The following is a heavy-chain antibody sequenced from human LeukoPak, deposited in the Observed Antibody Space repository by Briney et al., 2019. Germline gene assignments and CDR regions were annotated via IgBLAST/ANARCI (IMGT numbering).Heavy chain of an antibody. V-gene: IGHV3-48*03. J-gene: IGHJ3*02. Sequence: GGALRVSCAAPGFTLSSYEMNWVRQAPGKGREGGSYISSSTSTIYYADSVKGPFTISRDNAKNSLSLQTNSLRAKDTAVYYCARDPRYSYGNDAFDIWGQGTMVTVSS. CDR1: GFTLSSYE. CDR2: ISSSTSTI. D-gene: IGHD5-18*01. CDR3: ARDPRYSYGNDAFDI.